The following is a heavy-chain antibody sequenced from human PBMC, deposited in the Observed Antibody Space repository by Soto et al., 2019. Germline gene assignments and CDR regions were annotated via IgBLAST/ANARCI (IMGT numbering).Heavy chain of an antibody. Sequence: QVQLQESGPGLVKPSQTLSLTCTVSGGSISSGGYYWSWPRQHPGKGLEEIGYLYYSGSRYYKPSLKRRVTIAVDTSKTQSSLTLSSVTASETAAYYCARAPTPWGQGTLVTVSS. CDR3: ARAPTP. J-gene: IGHJ4*02. V-gene: IGHV4-31*03. CDR1: GGSISSGGYY. CDR2: LYYSGSR.